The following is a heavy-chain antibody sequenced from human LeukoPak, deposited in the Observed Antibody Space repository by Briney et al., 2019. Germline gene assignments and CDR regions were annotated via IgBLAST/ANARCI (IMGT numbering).Heavy chain of an antibody. V-gene: IGHV4-59*01. D-gene: IGHD2-2*01. Sequence: SETLSLTCTVSGGSISSYYWSWIRQPPGKGLEWIGYIYYSGSTNYNPSLKSRVTISVDTSKNQFSLKLSSVTAADTAVYYCARDIVVVPAAIWYFDLWGRGTLVTVSS. CDR1: GGSISSYY. J-gene: IGHJ2*01. CDR2: IYYSGST. CDR3: ARDIVVVPAAIWYFDL.